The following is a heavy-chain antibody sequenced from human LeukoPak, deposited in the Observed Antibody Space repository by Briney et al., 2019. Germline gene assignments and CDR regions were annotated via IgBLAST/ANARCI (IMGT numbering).Heavy chain of an antibody. CDR3: ARHAGGGYSKIVDY. CDR1: GGSISSYY. J-gene: IGHJ4*02. D-gene: IGHD5-18*01. Sequence: SEALSLTCTVSGGSISSYYWSWIRQPPGKGLEWIGYIYYSGSTNYNPSLKSRVTISVDTSKNQFSLKLTSVTAADTAVYYCARHAGGGYSKIVDYWGQGTLATVSS. V-gene: IGHV4-59*08. CDR2: IYYSGST.